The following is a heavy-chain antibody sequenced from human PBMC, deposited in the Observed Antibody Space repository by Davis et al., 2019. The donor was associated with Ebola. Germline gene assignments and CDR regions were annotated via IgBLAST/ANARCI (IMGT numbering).Heavy chain of an antibody. CDR2: IDPNTGVT. CDR1: GYTLTQYY. CDR3: ASVTGVFGFYFDY. J-gene: IGHJ4*02. D-gene: IGHD6-19*01. V-gene: IGHV1-2*06. Sequence: AASVKVSCKASGYTLTQYYIQWVRQAPGQGLEWMGRIDPNTGVTTYAHNFQGRVTMTRDTSISTTYMELSRLRSDDTAVYYCASVTGVFGFYFDYWGQGSLVTVSS.